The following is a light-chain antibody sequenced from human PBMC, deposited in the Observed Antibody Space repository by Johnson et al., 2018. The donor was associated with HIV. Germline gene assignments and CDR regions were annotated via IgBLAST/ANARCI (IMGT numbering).Light chain of an antibody. CDR1: SSDIGKNY. J-gene: IGLJ1*01. Sequence: QYVLTQPPSVSAAPGQKVTISCSGSSSDIGKNYVSWNQQLPGTAPKLLVYENNKRPSGIPDRFSGSKSGTSATLDITGLQAGDEADYYCGTWVSSLSAPYVFGTGTTVTVL. CDR2: ENN. CDR3: GTWVSSLSAPYV. V-gene: IGLV1-51*02.